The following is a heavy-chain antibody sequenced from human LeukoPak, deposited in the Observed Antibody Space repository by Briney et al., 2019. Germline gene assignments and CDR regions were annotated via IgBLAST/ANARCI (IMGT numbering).Heavy chain of an antibody. J-gene: IGHJ6*02. CDR1: GFTFSSCT. CDR3: ARDMSYYYYAMDV. D-gene: IGHD3-16*01. V-gene: IGHV3-21*04. Sequence: PGRSLRLSCAASGFTFSSCTMNWVRQAPGKGLEWVSSISGSGSYTYYADSVKGRFTISRDNAKNTLYLQMNSLRAEDTALYYCARDMSYYYYAMDVWGQETTVTVSS. CDR2: ISGSGSYT.